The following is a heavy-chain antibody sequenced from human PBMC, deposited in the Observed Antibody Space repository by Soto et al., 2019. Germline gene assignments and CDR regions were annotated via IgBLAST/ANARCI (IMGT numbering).Heavy chain of an antibody. CDR3: AIQDIVELVPASPP. V-gene: IGHV3-23*01. J-gene: IGHJ5*02. Sequence: GGSLRLSCAASGFTVSSCAMSWVRQAPGKGLEWVSVISASGSGTYYADSVKGRFTISRDNSKKTLYLQMNSLRAEDTAVYYCAIQDIVELVPASPPWGQGTLVTVSS. D-gene: IGHD2-15*01. CDR1: GFTVSSCA. CDR2: ISASGSGT.